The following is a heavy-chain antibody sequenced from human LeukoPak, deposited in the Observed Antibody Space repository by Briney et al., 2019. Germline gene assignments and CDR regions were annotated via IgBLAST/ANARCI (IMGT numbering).Heavy chain of an antibody. V-gene: IGHV4-34*01. Sequence: ASETLSLTCAVYGGSFSGYYWSWTRQPPGKVLEWIGEINHSGSTNYNPSLKSRVTISVDTSKNQFSLKLSSVTAADTAVYYCARGRRDGYPRDYYYMDVWGKGTTVTVSS. CDR2: INHSGST. J-gene: IGHJ6*03. CDR1: GGSFSGYY. CDR3: ARGRRDGYPRDYYYMDV. D-gene: IGHD5-24*01.